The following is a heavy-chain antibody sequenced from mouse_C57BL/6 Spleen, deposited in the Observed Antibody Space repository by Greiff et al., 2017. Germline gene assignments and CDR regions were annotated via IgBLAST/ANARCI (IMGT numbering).Heavy chain of an antibody. CDR2: IDPSDSYT. CDR3: ARSTTGNGY. CDR1: GYTFTSYW. V-gene: IGHV1-50*01. Sequence: QVQLQQSGAELVKPGASVKLSCKASGYTFTSYWMQWVKQRPGQGLEWIGEIDPSDSYTNYNQKFKGKATLTVDTSSSTAYMQLSSLTSEDSAVYYCARSTTGNGYWGQGTTLTVSS. D-gene: IGHD4-1*02. J-gene: IGHJ2*01.